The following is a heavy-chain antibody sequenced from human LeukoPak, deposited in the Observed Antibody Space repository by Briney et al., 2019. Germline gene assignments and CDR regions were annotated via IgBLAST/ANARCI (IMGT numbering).Heavy chain of an antibody. CDR3: ARVREGSGGSLRCSFDP. D-gene: IGHD2-15*01. Sequence: AASVKVSCKASGYTFTGYYVHWVRQAPGQGLEWMGWINPNSGGTNYAQKFQGRVTMSRDTSISTAYMELSRLRSDDTAVYYCARVREGSGGSLRCSFDPWGQGTLVTVSS. J-gene: IGHJ5*02. CDR1: GYTFTGYY. CDR2: INPNSGGT. V-gene: IGHV1-2*02.